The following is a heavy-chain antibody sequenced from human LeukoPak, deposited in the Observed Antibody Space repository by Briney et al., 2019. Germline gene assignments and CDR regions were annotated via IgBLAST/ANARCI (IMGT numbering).Heavy chain of an antibody. Sequence: ASVKVSCKASGYTFTSYGISWVRQAPGQGLEWMGGIIPIFGTANYAQKFQGRVTITADESTSTAYMELSSLRSEDTAVYYCAREPPLTGYYNRQYYFDYWGQGTLVTVSS. CDR2: IIPIFGTA. D-gene: IGHD3-9*01. CDR1: GYTFTSYG. V-gene: IGHV1-69*13. CDR3: AREPPLTGYYNRQYYFDY. J-gene: IGHJ4*02.